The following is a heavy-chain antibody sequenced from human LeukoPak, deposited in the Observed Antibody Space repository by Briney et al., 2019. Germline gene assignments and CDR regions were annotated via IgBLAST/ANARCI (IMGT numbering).Heavy chain of an antibody. J-gene: IGHJ5*02. Sequence: SETLSLTCTVSGGSISSYYWSWIRQPPGKGPEWIGYIYYSGSTNYNPSLKSRVTISVDTSKNQFSLKLSSVTAADTAVYYCARGDHSYYYDSSGYRDVVWFDPWGQGTLVTVSS. CDR3: ARGDHSYYYDSSGYRDVVWFDP. CDR2: IYYSGST. V-gene: IGHV4-59*01. D-gene: IGHD3-22*01. CDR1: GGSISSYY.